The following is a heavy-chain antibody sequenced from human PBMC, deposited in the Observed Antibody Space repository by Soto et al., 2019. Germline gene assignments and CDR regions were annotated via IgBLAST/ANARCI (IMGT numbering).Heavy chain of an antibody. CDR3: ARDVNSAILGYSFTFDF. J-gene: IGHJ4*02. V-gene: IGHV1-2*06. CDR1: GYRFTAYY. D-gene: IGHD5-18*01. CDR2: MNLDIGGT. Sequence: QVQLVQSGAEVNKTGASVRVSCEASGYRFTAYYIHWVRQAPGQGLVWMGLMNLDIGGTTNAQKFQGRVTMTSDMIISTAYMEVNSLKSDVTAMYDCARDVNSAILGYSFTFDFRAQGTLKTVSS.